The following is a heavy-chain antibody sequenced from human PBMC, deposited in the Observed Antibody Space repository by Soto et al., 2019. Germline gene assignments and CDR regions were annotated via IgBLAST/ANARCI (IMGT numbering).Heavy chain of an antibody. D-gene: IGHD6-6*01. CDR2: NYYSGIT. Sequence: QVQLQESGPGLVKPSQTLSLTCTVSGGSISSGGYYWTWIRQQPGKGLEWIGYNYYSGITYYNPSLKSRVTISLDTSKNQFSLKLSSVTAADTAVYYCARGSSIAGLYYGMDVWGQGTTVTVSS. J-gene: IGHJ6*02. CDR3: ARGSSIAGLYYGMDV. CDR1: GGSISSGGYY. V-gene: IGHV4-31*03.